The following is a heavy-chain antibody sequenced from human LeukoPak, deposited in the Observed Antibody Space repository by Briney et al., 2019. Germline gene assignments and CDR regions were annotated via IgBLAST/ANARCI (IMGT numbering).Heavy chain of an antibody. CDR2: IYHSGST. J-gene: IGHJ6*02. CDR3: VRGGKAAAGTRRYYYYYYGMDV. V-gene: IGHV4-30-2*01. D-gene: IGHD6-13*01. Sequence: PSQTLSLTCAVSGGSISSGGYSWSWIRQPPGKGLEWIGYIYHSGSTYYNPSLKSRVTISVDRSKNQFSLKLSSVTAADTAVYYCVRGGKAAAGTRRYYYYYYGMDVWGQGTTVTVSS. CDR1: GGSISSGGYS.